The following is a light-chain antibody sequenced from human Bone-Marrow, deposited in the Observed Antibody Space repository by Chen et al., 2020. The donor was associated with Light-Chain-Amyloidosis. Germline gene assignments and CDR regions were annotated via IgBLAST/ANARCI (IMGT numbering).Light chain of an antibody. CDR2: DDS. V-gene: IGLV3-21*02. Sequence: SYVLTQPSSVSVAPAQTATIACGGNNIGSTSVPWYQQTPGQAPLLVVYDDSDRPSGIPERLSGSNSGNTATLTIRRVEAGDEADYYCQVWDRSSDRPVFGGGTKLTVL. CDR1: NIGSTS. J-gene: IGLJ3*02. CDR3: QVWDRSSDRPV.